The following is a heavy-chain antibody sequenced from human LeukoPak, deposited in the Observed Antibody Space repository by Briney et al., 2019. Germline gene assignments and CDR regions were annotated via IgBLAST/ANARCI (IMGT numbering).Heavy chain of an antibody. D-gene: IGHD5-24*01. V-gene: IGHV3-21*04. CDR1: GFTFSDYS. CDR2: ITSNSKYI. Sequence: GGSLRLSCAASGFTFSDYSMNWVRQAPGKGLEWVSSITSNSKYIEYGDSVKGRFTISRDNAKNTLYLQMNSLRADDTAVYYCARDDGDGYIHYFDYWGQGALVTVSS. CDR3: ARDDGDGYIHYFDY. J-gene: IGHJ4*02.